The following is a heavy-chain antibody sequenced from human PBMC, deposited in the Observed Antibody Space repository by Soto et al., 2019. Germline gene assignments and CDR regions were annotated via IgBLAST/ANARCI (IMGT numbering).Heavy chain of an antibody. Sequence: QVQLVQSGAEVKKPGSSVKVSCKASGGTFSSYAISWVRQAPGQALEWMGGIIPIFGTANYAQKFQGRVTITADESTSTAYMELSSLRSEDTAVYYCANSYCGGDCYRYWYFDLWGRGTLVTVSS. V-gene: IGHV1-69*12. CDR1: GGTFSSYA. D-gene: IGHD2-21*02. J-gene: IGHJ2*01. CDR2: IIPIFGTA. CDR3: ANSYCGGDCYRYWYFDL.